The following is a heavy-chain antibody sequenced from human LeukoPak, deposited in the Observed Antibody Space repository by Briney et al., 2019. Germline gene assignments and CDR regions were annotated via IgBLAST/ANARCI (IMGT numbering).Heavy chain of an antibody. J-gene: IGHJ4*02. CDR2: ISPDGSVK. D-gene: IGHD7-27*01. Sequence: PGGSLRLSCAASGFTFSSYAISWVRQAPGKGLEWVANISPDGSVKNHVASVKGRLTISRDNAKTTLYLQMNSLSAEDTAVYYCARDLNWGDFDYWGQGTLVTVSS. CDR3: ARDLNWGDFDY. CDR1: GFTFSSYA. V-gene: IGHV3-7*01.